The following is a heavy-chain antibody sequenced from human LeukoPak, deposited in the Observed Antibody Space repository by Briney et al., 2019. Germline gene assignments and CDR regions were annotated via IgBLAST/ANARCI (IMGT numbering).Heavy chain of an antibody. Sequence: PGGSLRLSCAASGFTFSDYYMSWIRQAPGKGLEWVSVIYSGGSTYYADSVKGRFTISRDNSKNTLFLQMDSLRAEDTAVYYCARAYTSSSTPAGYWGQGTLVTVSS. V-gene: IGHV3-66*01. CDR3: ARAYTSSSTPAGY. J-gene: IGHJ4*02. D-gene: IGHD6-6*01. CDR1: GFTFSDYY. CDR2: IYSGGST.